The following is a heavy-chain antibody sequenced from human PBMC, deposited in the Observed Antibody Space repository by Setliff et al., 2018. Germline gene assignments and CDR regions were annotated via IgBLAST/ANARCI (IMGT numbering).Heavy chain of an antibody. CDR2: INHSGIT. D-gene: IGHD3-10*01. CDR3: ARHKSNGSGSYPSLYMDV. V-gene: IGHV4-34*01. Sequence: SETLSLTCAVYGGSLSGYFWTWIRQPPGKGLEWIGEINHSGITNYNPSLKSRVTISVDTSKNQFSLKLSSVTAADTAVYYCARHKSNGSGSYPSLYMDVWGKGIMVTVSS. CDR1: GGSLSGYF. J-gene: IGHJ6*03.